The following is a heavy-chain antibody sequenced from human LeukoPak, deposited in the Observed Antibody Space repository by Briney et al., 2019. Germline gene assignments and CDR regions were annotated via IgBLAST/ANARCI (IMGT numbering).Heavy chain of an antibody. CDR1: EGSLSGYF. D-gene: IGHD1-26*01. J-gene: IGHJ4*02. CDR2: ISIAGEI. V-gene: IGHV4-34*01. Sequence: PSETLSLTCAVYEGSLSGYFWSWIRQPPGKGLGWIGEISIAGEINYNPSLRSRATISMDTTKNQFSLRLTSVIAADTALYYCARALDSGSYYTALDYWGQGTLVTVSS. CDR3: ARALDSGSYYTALDY.